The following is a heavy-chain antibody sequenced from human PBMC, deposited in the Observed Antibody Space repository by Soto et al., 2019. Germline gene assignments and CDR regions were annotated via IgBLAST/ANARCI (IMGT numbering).Heavy chain of an antibody. CDR1: GGTFSSYA. D-gene: IGHD2-15*01. Sequence: ASVKVSCKASGGTFSSYAISWVRQAPGQGLEWMGGISAYNGNTNYAQKLQGRVTMTTDTSTSTAYMELRSLRSDDTAVYYCAVYCSGGSCYGNWFDPWGQGTLVTVSS. CDR3: AVYCSGGSCYGNWFDP. V-gene: IGHV1-18*01. J-gene: IGHJ5*02. CDR2: ISAYNGNT.